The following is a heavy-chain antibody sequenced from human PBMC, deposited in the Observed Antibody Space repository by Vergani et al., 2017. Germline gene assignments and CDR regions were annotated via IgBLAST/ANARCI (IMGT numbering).Heavy chain of an antibody. CDR1: GGSISSGGYY. Sequence: QVQLQESGPGLVKPSQTLSLTCTVSGGSISSGGYYWSWIRQPAGKGLEWIGRIYPSGSTNYNPSLKSRVTISVDTSKNQFSLKLSSVTAADTAVYYCARGWIQLLGRYYFDYWGQGTLVTVSS. V-gene: IGHV4-61*02. D-gene: IGHD5-18*01. CDR3: ARGWIQLLGRYYFDY. J-gene: IGHJ4*02. CDR2: IYPSGST.